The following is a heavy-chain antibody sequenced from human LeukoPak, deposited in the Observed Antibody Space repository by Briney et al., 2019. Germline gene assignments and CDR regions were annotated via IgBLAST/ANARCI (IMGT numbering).Heavy chain of an antibody. J-gene: IGHJ6*03. CDR1: GGSFSGYY. CDR3: ARGRYGDYVNYYYYIDV. D-gene: IGHD4-17*01. V-gene: IGHV4-34*01. CDR2: INHSGST. Sequence: SETLSLTCAVYGGSFSGYYWSWIRQPPGKGLEWIGEINHSGSTNYNPSLKSRVTISVDTSKNQFSLKLSSVTAADTAVYYCARGRYGDYVNYYYYIDVWGKGTTVTVSS.